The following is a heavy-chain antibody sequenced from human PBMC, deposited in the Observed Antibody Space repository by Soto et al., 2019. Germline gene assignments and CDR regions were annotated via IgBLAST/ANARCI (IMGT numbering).Heavy chain of an antibody. Sequence: GGSLRLSCAASGFTFSSYSMNWVRQAPGKGLEWVSSISSSSSYIYYADSVKGRFTISRDNAKNSLYLQMNSLRAEDTAVYHCARADIVVVPAAMSVPYYYYMDVWGKGTTVTVSS. CDR3: ARADIVVVPAAMSVPYYYYMDV. CDR1: GFTFSSYS. J-gene: IGHJ6*03. D-gene: IGHD2-2*01. V-gene: IGHV3-21*01. CDR2: ISSSSSYI.